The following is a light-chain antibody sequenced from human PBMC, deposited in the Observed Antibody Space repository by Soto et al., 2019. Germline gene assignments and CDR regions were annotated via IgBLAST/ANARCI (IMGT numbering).Light chain of an antibody. CDR3: LQTNSFPYT. V-gene: IGKV1-12*01. Sequence: DIQMTQSPSSVSASVGDRVTITCRASQGISNWLAWYQQRPGKAPKLLIFSASRLQSGVPSRFSGSGSGTDFTLTITSLQPEDFATYYCLQTNSFPYTFGQGTKLEIK. CDR1: QGISNW. CDR2: SAS. J-gene: IGKJ2*01.